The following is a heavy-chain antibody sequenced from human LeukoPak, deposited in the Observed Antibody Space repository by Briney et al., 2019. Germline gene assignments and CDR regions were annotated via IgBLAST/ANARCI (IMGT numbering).Heavy chain of an antibody. J-gene: IGHJ4*02. Sequence: PSETLSLTCAVYGVSFSGYYWSWIRQPPGKGLEWIGEINHSGSTNYNPSLKSRVTISVDTSKNQFSLKLSSVTAADTAVYYCSSDPPAGTSPYWGQGTLVTVSS. V-gene: IGHV4-34*01. D-gene: IGHD1-7*01. CDR2: INHSGST. CDR1: GVSFSGYY. CDR3: SSDPPAGTSPY.